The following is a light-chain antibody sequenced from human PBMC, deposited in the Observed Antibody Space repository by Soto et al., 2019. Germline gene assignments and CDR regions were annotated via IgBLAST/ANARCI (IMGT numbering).Light chain of an antibody. CDR2: DAS. CDR3: LQYDNVPWT. J-gene: IGKJ1*01. Sequence: DIQMTQSPCSLSASVVDRVTITFQASQDITIYLNWYQQKPGKAPKLLISDASNLETGVPSRFNGSGSGTHFAFTISSLQPEDIATYYCLQYDNVPWTFGEGTKVDNK. V-gene: IGKV1-33*01. CDR1: QDITIY.